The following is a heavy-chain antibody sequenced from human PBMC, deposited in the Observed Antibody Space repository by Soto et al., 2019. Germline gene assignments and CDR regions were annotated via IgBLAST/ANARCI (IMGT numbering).Heavy chain of an antibody. V-gene: IGHV4-59*01. CDR3: ARDSSPGTAIYAFDI. Sequence: QVQLQESGPGLVKPSETLSLTCTVSGGSISSYYWSWIRQPPGKGLEWIGYIYYSGSTNYNPSLKSRVTISVDTSKNQFSLKLSSVTAADTAVYYCARDSSPGTAIYAFDIWGLGTMVTVSS. J-gene: IGHJ3*02. D-gene: IGHD5-18*01. CDR1: GGSISSYY. CDR2: IYYSGST.